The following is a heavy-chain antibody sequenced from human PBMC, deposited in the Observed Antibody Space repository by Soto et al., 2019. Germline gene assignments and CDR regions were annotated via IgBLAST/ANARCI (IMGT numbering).Heavy chain of an antibody. CDR1: GYTFTGYY. D-gene: IGHD2-2*02. CDR3: ARAGVLGYCSSTSRYTSSEFDY. J-gene: IGHJ4*02. CDR2: INPNSGGT. V-gene: IGHV1-2*04. Sequence: ASVKVSCKASGYTFTGYYMHWVRQAPGQGLEWMGWINPNSGGTNYAQKFQGWVTMTRDTSISTAYMELSRLRSDDTAVYYCARAGVLGYCSSTSRYTSSEFDYWGQGTLVTVSS.